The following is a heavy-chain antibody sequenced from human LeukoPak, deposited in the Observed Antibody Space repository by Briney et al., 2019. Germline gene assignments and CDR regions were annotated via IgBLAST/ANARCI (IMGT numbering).Heavy chain of an antibody. D-gene: IGHD3-22*01. J-gene: IGHJ4*02. CDR3: ARDHYDSSGYYYGGY. V-gene: IGHV1-18*01. CDR2: ISAYNGNT. Sequence: GASVKVSCTASGYTFTSYGIRWVRQARGRGLEWMGWISAYNGNTNQAQKLQGRVTMTTDTSTSTAYMELRSQRSDDTAVYYCARDHYDSSGYYYGGYWGQGTLVTVSS. CDR1: GYTFTSYG.